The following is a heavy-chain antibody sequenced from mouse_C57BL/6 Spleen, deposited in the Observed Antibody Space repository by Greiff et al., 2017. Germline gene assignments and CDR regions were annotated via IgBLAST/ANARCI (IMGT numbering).Heavy chain of an antibody. Sequence: QVQLQQPGTELVKPGASVKLSCKASGYTFTSYWMHWVKQRPGQGLEWIGNINPSNGGTNYNEKFKSKATLTGDKSSSTAYMQLSSLTSEDSAVYYCARKYGSSDVRYLDDWGQGTTLTVSS. CDR3: ARKYGSSDVRYLDD. CDR1: GYTFTSYW. V-gene: IGHV1-53*01. D-gene: IGHD1-1*01. CDR2: INPSNGGT. J-gene: IGHJ2*01.